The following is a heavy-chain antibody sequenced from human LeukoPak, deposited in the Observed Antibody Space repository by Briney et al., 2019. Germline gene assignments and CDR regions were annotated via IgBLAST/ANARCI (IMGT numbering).Heavy chain of an antibody. CDR2: LCGSAGGT. CDR3: AKRGVVVRVFLVGFHREAYYFDS. Sequence: PGGSLRLSCGVSGITLSNYAMSWVRQAPGKGLEWVAGLCGSAGGTTYADSVKGRFTISRDNSKNTLFLQMDRLRAEDTAVYFCAKRGVVVRVFLVGFHREAYYFDSWGQGAQVTVSS. V-gene: IGHV3-23*01. CDR1: GITLSNYA. J-gene: IGHJ4*02. D-gene: IGHD3-16*02.